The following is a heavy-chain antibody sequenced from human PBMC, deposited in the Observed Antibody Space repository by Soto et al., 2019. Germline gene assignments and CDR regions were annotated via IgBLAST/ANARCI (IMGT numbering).Heavy chain of an antibody. D-gene: IGHD2-2*01. V-gene: IGHV3-23*01. J-gene: IGHJ4*02. CDR3: AKPRLDQDIVVVPAAMTFFDY. CDR2: ISGSGGST. CDR1: GFTFSSYA. Sequence: GGSLRLSCAASGFTFSSYAMSWVRQAPGKGLEWVSAISGSGGSTYYADSVKGRFSISRDNSKNTLYLQMNSLRAEDTAVYYCAKPRLDQDIVVVPAAMTFFDYWGQGTLVTVSS.